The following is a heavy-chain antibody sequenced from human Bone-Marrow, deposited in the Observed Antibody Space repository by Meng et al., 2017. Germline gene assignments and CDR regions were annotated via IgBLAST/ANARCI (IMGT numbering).Heavy chain of an antibody. CDR3: ARVSPDYDSSGYYYGDAFDI. J-gene: IGHJ3*02. Sequence: GGSLRLSCAASGFTFSNYWMGWVRQAPGKGLEWVAFIKHDGSDKYHVDSVKGRFTISRDNAKNSLYLQMNSLRAEDTAVYYCARVSPDYDSSGYYYGDAFDIWGQGTMVTVSS. CDR2: IKHDGSDK. D-gene: IGHD3-22*01. V-gene: IGHV3-7*01. CDR1: GFTFSNYW.